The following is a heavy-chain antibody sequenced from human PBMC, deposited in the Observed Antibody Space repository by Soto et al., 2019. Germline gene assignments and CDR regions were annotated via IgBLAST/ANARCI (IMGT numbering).Heavy chain of an antibody. CDR2: ISGSGFKK. CDR1: GFIFENFG. D-gene: IGHD1-26*01. J-gene: IGHJ5*02. Sequence: GGSLRLSCAASGFIFENFGMSWVRQAPGKGLEWISSISGSGFKKYYADSVKGRFTISRDNSKSTVYLGLNNLSAEDTAVYHCAKNQGVELVPLATVDWFDPWGQGPVVTVSS. V-gene: IGHV3-23*01. CDR3: AKNQGVELVPLATVDWFDP.